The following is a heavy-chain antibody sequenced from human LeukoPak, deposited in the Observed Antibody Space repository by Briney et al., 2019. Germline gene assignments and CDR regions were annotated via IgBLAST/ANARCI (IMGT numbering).Heavy chain of an antibody. Sequence: PGGSLRLSCAASGFTFSSYWMSWVRQAPGKGLEWVANINKDGGEKYYVDSVKGRFTISRDNAKNSLYLQMNSLGADDTAVYYCVKDSPPRYSGSPPAYWGQGTLVTVSS. V-gene: IGHV3-7*03. J-gene: IGHJ4*02. D-gene: IGHD1-26*01. CDR3: VKDSPPRYSGSPPAY. CDR2: INKDGGEK. CDR1: GFTFSSYW.